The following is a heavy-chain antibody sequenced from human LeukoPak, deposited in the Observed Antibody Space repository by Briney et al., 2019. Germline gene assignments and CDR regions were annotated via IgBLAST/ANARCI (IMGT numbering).Heavy chain of an antibody. V-gene: IGHV3-30-3*01. CDR2: TSSDGSSK. Sequence: GRSLRLSCAASKFTFSTFAMHWVRQAPGKGLEWVALTSSDGSSKYYTDSVKGRFTISRDNSKNTLYLQMNSLRAEDTAVYYCASGASLSWGQGTLVTVSS. CDR1: KFTFSTFA. J-gene: IGHJ5*02. D-gene: IGHD4/OR15-4a*01. CDR3: ASGASLS.